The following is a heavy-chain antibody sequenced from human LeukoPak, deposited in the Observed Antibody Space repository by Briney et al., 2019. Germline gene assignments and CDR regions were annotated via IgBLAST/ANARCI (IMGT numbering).Heavy chain of an antibody. CDR2: INHSGST. D-gene: IGHD1-1*01. Sequence: PSKTLSLTCAVYGGSFSGYYWSWIRQPPGKGLEWIGEINHSGSTNYNPSLKSRVTISVDTSKNQFSLKLSSVTAADTAVYYCARGTTSLNDAFDIWGQGTMVTVSS. CDR3: ARGTTSLNDAFDI. J-gene: IGHJ3*02. CDR1: GGSFSGYY. V-gene: IGHV4-34*01.